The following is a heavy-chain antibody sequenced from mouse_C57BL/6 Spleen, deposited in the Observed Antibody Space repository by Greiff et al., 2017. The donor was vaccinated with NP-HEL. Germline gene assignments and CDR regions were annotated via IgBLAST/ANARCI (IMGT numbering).Heavy chain of an antibody. Sequence: VQLQQSGPELVKPGASVKISCKASGYSFTGYYMNWVKQSPEKSLEWIGEINPSTGGTTYNQKFKAKATLTVDKSSSTAYMQLKSLTSEDSAVYYCARTSYYGNDYWGQGTTLTVSS. D-gene: IGHD2-10*01. V-gene: IGHV1-42*01. J-gene: IGHJ2*01. CDR3: ARTSYYGNDY. CDR1: GYSFTGYY. CDR2: INPSTGGT.